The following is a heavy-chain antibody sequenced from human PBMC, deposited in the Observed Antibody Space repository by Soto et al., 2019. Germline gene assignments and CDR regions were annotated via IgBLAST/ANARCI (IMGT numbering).Heavy chain of an antibody. Sequence: PGGSLRLSCGASGFTISNYAMTWVRQAPGKGLEWVSAISHNGGVTYYADSVKGRFTISRDNSKNTLYLQMNSLRADDTAVYYCANSNPHSSNCWFDPWGQGTLVTVSS. D-gene: IGHD4-4*01. CDR1: GFTISNYA. V-gene: IGHV3-23*01. CDR2: ISHNGGVT. CDR3: ANSNPHSSNCWFDP. J-gene: IGHJ5*02.